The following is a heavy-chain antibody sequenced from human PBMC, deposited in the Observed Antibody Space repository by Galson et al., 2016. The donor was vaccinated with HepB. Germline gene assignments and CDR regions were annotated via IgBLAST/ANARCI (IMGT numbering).Heavy chain of an antibody. CDR2: ISPGGST. CDR1: GFTFSSYS. CDR3: AKRGGLKYYFDC. Sequence: SLRLSCAASGFTFSSYSMSWVRQAPGQGLEWVSSISPGGSTYTDSVKGRFTISRDNSRNTLYLEMNSLRAEDTAVYYRAKRGGLKYYFDCWGQGTLVTVSS. J-gene: IGHJ4*02. V-gene: IGHV3-23*01. D-gene: IGHD2-15*01.